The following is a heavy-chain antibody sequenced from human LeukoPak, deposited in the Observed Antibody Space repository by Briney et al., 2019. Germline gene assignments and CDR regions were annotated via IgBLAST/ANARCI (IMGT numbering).Heavy chain of an antibody. CDR1: GFTFSSYA. CDR2: ISGSGGST. V-gene: IGHV3-23*01. D-gene: IGHD6-19*01. CDR3: AKDYRIAVAGLFDY. Sequence: GGSLRLTCAASGFTFSSYAMSWVRQAPGKGLEWVSAISGSGGSTYYADSVKGRFTISRDNSKNTLYLQMNSLRAEDTAVYYCAKDYRIAVAGLFDYWGQGTLVTVSS. J-gene: IGHJ4*02.